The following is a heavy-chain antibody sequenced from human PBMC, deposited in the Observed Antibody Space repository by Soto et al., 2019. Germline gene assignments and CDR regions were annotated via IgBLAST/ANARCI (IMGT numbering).Heavy chain of an antibody. D-gene: IGHD1-1*01. CDR2: ISDSGGRT. V-gene: IGHV3-23*01. CDR1: GFTFNTYA. Sequence: LGRSLRHPCTASGFTFNTYAMSWVRQAPGKGLEWVSAISDSGGRTYYADSVKGRFTISRDNSKNTLYLQMNSLRAEDTAVYFCSKEFVNSAWTYFLSRGQATLITVSS. J-gene: IGHJ4*02. CDR3: SKEFVNSAWTYFLS.